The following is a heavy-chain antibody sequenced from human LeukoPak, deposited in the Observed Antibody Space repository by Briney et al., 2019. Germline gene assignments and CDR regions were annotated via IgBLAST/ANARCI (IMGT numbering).Heavy chain of an antibody. D-gene: IGHD3-3*01. J-gene: IGHJ4*02. CDR1: GYTLSGYY. CDR2: INPYSGDT. V-gene: IGHV1-2*02. CDR3: ARDGEVLRFLQWSNPVDY. Sequence: ASVKVSCKASGYTLSGYYIHWVRQAPGQGLEWMGWINPYSGDTDYARKFQGRVTMTRDTSISTAYMELSRLRSDDTAVYYCARDGEVLRFLQWSNPVDYWGQGTLVTVSS.